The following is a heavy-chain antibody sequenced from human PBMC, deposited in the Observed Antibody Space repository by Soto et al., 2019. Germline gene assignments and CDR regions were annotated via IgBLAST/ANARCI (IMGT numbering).Heavy chain of an antibody. Sequence: QMQLVQSGAEVKNTGSSVKVSCKGSGNTFTYVYLHWVRQAPGQALEWMGWITPFNGNNKYAEKFQVRVTLAGDTALNTANMELSSLRTDDTAMFYCASGSYDASAYFDYWGQGSLVTVS. CDR3: ASGSYDASAYFDY. CDR2: ITPFNGNN. CDR1: GNTFTYVY. D-gene: IGHD5-18*01. J-gene: IGHJ4*02. V-gene: IGHV1-45*02.